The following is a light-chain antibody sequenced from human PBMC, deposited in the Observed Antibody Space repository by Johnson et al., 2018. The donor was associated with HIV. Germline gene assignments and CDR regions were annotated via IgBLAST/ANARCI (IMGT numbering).Light chain of an antibody. CDR3: GTWDNSMSIGYV. CDR1: GSNIVSHY. J-gene: IGLJ1*01. Sequence: QSILTQPPSVSAAPGQRVTISCSGRGSNIVSHYVSWYQQLPGTAPKLLIFENDKRPSGIPDRFSGSKSGTSATLGITGLQAGDEADYYCGTWDNSMSIGYVFGTGTKVTVL. V-gene: IGLV1-51*02. CDR2: END.